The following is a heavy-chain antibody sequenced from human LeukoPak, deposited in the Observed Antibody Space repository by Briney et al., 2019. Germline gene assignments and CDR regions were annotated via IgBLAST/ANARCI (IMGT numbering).Heavy chain of an antibody. J-gene: IGHJ4*02. CDR2: ISAYNGNT. CDR3: ARYCTNGVCLDY. D-gene: IGHD2-8*01. V-gene: IGHV1-18*04. CDR1: GYTFTGYY. Sequence: GASVKVSCKASGYTFTGYYMHWVRQAPGQGLEWMGWISAYNGNTNYAQKLQGRVTMTTDTSTSTAYMELRSLRSDDTAVYYCARYCTNGVCLDYWGQGTLVTVSS.